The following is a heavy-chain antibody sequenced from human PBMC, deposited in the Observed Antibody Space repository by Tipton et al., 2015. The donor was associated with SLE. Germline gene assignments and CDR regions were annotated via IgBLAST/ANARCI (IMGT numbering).Heavy chain of an antibody. V-gene: IGHV3-23*01. Sequence: SLRLSCAASGFTFSDYYMSWIRQAPGKGLEWVSAISGSGGSTYYADSVKGRFTISRDNSKNTLYLQMNSLRAEDTAVYYCARQMSLGYWGQGTLVTVSS. J-gene: IGHJ4*02. CDR2: ISGSGGST. CDR3: ARQMSLGY. CDR1: GFTFSDYY.